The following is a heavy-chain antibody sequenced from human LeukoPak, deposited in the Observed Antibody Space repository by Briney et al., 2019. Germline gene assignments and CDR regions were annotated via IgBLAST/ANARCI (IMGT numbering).Heavy chain of an antibody. CDR1: GFTFSSYA. J-gene: IGHJ4*02. V-gene: IGHV3-23*01. Sequence: GGSLRLSCAASGFTFSSYAMSWVRQAPGKGLEWVSAISGSGGSTYCADSVKGRFTISRGNSKNTLYLQMNSLRAEDTAVYYCAKDYSPGPAYYFDYWGQGTLVTVSS. CDR3: AKDYSPGPAYYFDY. CDR2: ISGSGGST. D-gene: IGHD1-1*01.